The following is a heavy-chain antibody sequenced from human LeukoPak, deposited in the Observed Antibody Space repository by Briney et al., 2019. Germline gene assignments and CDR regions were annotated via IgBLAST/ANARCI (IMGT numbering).Heavy chain of an antibody. J-gene: IGHJ4*02. D-gene: IGHD4-17*01. CDR1: GGSISSYY. V-gene: IGHV4-4*07. CDR3: ATYGDYSGGRFDY. Sequence: SETLSLTCTVSGGSISSYYWSWIRQPAGKGLEWIGRIWADGAPTYRPSLKNRVTISVDTSKNQFSLRLTSVTAADTAVYYCATYGDYSGGRFDYWGQGILVTVSS. CDR2: IWADGAP.